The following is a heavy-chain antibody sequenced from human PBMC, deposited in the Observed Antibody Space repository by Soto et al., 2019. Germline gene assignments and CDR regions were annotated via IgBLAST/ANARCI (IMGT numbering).Heavy chain of an antibody. CDR3: ARDLMGYAMDV. J-gene: IGHJ6*02. CDR2: IGGSGTPI. V-gene: IGHV3-48*03. Sequence: GGPLRLSCAASGFTLGSARMDWVRQAPGKGLEWVSYIGGSGTPIYYADSVKGRFTISKDNAQSSLYLQMNSLRAEDTAVYYCARDLMGYAMDVWGQGTTVTVSS. CDR1: GFTLGSAR. D-gene: IGHD2-8*01.